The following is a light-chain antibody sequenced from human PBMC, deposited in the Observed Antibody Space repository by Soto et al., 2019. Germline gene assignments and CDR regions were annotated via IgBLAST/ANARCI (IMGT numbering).Light chain of an antibody. Sequence: QSVLTQPPSASGSPGQSVTISCTGTSSDVGGYNYVSWYQQHPGKAPKPMIYEVSYRPSGVPDRFSGSKSGNTASLTVSGLQAEDEADYYCSSYAGNNIVVFGGGTKLTVL. V-gene: IGLV2-8*01. J-gene: IGLJ2*01. CDR2: EVS. CDR3: SSYAGNNIVV. CDR1: SSDVGGYNY.